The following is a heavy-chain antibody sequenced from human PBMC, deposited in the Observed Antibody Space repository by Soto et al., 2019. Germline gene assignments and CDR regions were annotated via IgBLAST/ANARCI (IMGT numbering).Heavy chain of an antibody. CDR1: GFIFRTYA. CDR2: ISFDGTKK. J-gene: IGHJ6*02. V-gene: IGHV3-30*18. Sequence: QVQVVESGGGVVQPGRSLRLSCAASGFIFRTYAMHWVRQAPGKGLEWVAIISFDGTKKYYADSVKGRFTISRDNPTNTLYLQMNSLRGDDTAVYHCAKAFWSGLLRTKDDKQYQAADVWGRGTTVVVSS. CDR3: AKAFWSGLLRTKDDKQYQAADV. D-gene: IGHD3-3*01.